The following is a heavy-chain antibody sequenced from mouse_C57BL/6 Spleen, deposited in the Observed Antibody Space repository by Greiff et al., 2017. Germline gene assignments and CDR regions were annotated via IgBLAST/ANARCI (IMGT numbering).Heavy chain of an antibody. CDR2: INPNNGGT. CDR1: GYTFTDYY. Sequence: VQLQQSGPELVKPGASVKISCKASGYTFTDYYMNWVKQSHGKSLEWIGDINPNNGGTSYNQKFKGKATLTVDKSSSTAYMELRSLTSEDSAVYYGARSEGTSDYWGQGTTLTVSS. CDR3: ARSEGTSDY. V-gene: IGHV1-26*01. J-gene: IGHJ2*01. D-gene: IGHD3-3*01.